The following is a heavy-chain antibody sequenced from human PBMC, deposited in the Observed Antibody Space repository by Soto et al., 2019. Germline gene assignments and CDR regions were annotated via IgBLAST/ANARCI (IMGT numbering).Heavy chain of an antibody. D-gene: IGHD2-2*01. V-gene: IGHV1-46*01. CDR1: GYIFTSYY. J-gene: IGHJ4*02. CDR2: INPSGGTT. CDR3: ARGPATAPDAY. Sequence: GASVKVSCKTSGYIFTSYYIHWVRQAPGQGLEWMGIINPSGGTTTYAQKFQGRVTMTRDTSTSTVYMELSSLRSEGTAVYYCARGPATAPDAYWGLGTLVTVSS.